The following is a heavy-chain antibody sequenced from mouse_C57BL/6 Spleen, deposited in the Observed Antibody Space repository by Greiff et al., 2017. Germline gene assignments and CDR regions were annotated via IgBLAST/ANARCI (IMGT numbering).Heavy chain of an antibody. J-gene: IGHJ2*01. CDR1: GYAFSSSW. D-gene: IGHD1-1*01. Sequence: VQLQQSGPELVKPGASVKISCKASGYAFSSSWMNWVKQRPGKGLEWIGRIYPGDGDTNYNGKFKGKATLTADKSSSTAYMQLSSLTSEDSAVYFCARSDYYGSRRADYWGQGTTLTVSS. CDR3: ARSDYYGSRRADY. V-gene: IGHV1-82*01. CDR2: IYPGDGDT.